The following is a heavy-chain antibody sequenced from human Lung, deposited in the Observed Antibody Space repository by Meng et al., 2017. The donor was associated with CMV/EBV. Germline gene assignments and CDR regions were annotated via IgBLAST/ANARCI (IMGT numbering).Heavy chain of an antibody. CDR3: ARHHHSPTFDY. J-gene: IGHJ4*02. D-gene: IGHD1-14*01. Sequence: QLQLQESGPGLVKPSETLSLTCTVLGGSISSSSYYWAWIRQPPGEGLEWIGSVVYSGTTYYTSSLKSRVSISVDTSKNQFSLKLSSVTAADTAVYYCARHHHSPTFDYWGQGTLVTVSS. V-gene: IGHV4-39*01. CDR1: GGSISSSSYY. CDR2: VVYSGTT.